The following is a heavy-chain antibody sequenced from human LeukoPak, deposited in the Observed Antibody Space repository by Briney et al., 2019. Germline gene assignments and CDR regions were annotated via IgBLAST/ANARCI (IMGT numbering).Heavy chain of an antibody. V-gene: IGHV3-23*01. CDR3: AKGVRDCSGGSCYDVWFDP. D-gene: IGHD2-15*01. J-gene: IGHJ5*02. Sequence: PGGSLRLSCAASGFTFSSYAMSWVRQAPGKGLEWVSAISGSGGSTYYADSVKGRFTISRDNSKNTLYLQMNSLRAEDTAVYYCAKGVRDCSGGSCYDVWFDPWGQGTLVTVSS. CDR2: ISGSGGST. CDR1: GFTFSSYA.